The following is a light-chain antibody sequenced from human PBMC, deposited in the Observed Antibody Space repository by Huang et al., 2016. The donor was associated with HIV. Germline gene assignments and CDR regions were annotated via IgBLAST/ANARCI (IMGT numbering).Light chain of an antibody. CDR1: QNVLYRSNNKNY. CDR2: WTS. V-gene: IGKV4-1*01. J-gene: IGKJ1*01. Sequence: DLVVNQSPDSLAVSLGERDTINCKSSQNVLYRSNNKNYLAWYYQKTYQPLKLLSFWTSTREAGVPDRVSGSGSGTYFTLTISSLQDEDVAVYYCQQYFITPWTFGQGTKVEIK. CDR3: QQYFITPWT.